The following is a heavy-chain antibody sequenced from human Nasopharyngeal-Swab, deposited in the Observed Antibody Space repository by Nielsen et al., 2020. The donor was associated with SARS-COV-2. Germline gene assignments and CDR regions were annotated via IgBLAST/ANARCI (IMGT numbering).Heavy chain of an antibody. V-gene: IGHV1-18*01. D-gene: IGHD2-2*01. CDR3: ASSLGYCSSTSCPRGWFDP. J-gene: IGHJ5*02. CDR1: GYTFTSYG. Sequence: ASVKASCKASGYTFTSYGISWVRQAPGQGLEWMGWISAYNGNTNYAQKLQGRVTMTTDTSTSTAYMELRSLRSDDTAVYYCASSLGYCSSTSCPRGWFDPWGQGTLVTVSS. CDR2: ISAYNGNT.